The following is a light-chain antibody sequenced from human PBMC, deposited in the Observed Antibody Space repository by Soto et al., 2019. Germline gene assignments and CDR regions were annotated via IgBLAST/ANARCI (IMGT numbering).Light chain of an antibody. CDR2: GAS. CDR3: QQYNNWPPYT. J-gene: IGKJ2*01. Sequence: EIVMTQSPSTLSGSAGERATLSWRASQSVSSNLAWYQQRPGQAPRLLMYGASTRATETPARFSGSGSATDFTLTISSLQSEDFAVYYGQQYNNWPPYTFGQGTKVDIK. V-gene: IGKV3-15*01. CDR1: QSVSSN.